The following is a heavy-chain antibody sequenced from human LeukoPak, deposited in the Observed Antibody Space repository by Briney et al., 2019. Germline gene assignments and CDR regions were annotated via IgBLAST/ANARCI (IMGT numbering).Heavy chain of an antibody. Sequence: SETLSLTCAVYGGSFSGYYWSWIRQPPGKGLEWIWEINHSGSTNYNPSLKSRVTISVDTSKNQFSLKLSSVTAADTAVYYCARGYSGYGLDYWGQGTLVTVSS. J-gene: IGHJ4*02. CDR1: GGSFSGYY. CDR3: ARGYSGYGLDY. V-gene: IGHV4-34*01. D-gene: IGHD5-12*01. CDR2: INHSGST.